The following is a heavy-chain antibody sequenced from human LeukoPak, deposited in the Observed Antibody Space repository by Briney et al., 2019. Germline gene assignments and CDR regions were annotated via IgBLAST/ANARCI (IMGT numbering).Heavy chain of an antibody. D-gene: IGHD6-13*01. Sequence: ASVKVSCKASGYTFTSYYMHWVRQAPGQGLEWMGIINPSGGSTSYAQKFQGRVTMTRDMSTSTVYMELSSLRSEDTAVYYCAGGIAAAGTKTNWFDPWGQGTLVTVSS. CDR3: AGGIAAAGTKTNWFDP. J-gene: IGHJ5*02. V-gene: IGHV1-46*01. CDR1: GYTFTSYY. CDR2: INPSGGST.